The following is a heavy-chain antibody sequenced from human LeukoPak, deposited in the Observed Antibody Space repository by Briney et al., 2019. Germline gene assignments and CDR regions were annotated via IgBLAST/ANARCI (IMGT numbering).Heavy chain of an antibody. V-gene: IGHV3-30*18. CDR2: ISYDGSNK. Sequence: PGGSLRLACAASGFTFSSYGMHWVRQAPGKGLEWVAVISYDGSNKYYADSVKGRFTISRDNSKNTLYLQMNSLRAEDTAVYYCAKDALGYCSSTSCYAGCDYWGQGTLVTVSS. CDR3: AKDALGYCSSTSCYAGCDY. D-gene: IGHD2-2*01. J-gene: IGHJ4*02. CDR1: GFTFSSYG.